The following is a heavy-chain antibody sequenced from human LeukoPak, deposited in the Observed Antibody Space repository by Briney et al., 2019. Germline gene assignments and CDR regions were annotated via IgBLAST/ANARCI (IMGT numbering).Heavy chain of an antibody. CDR2: IYPGDSDT. CDR3: ARKSTPETGVHCFDY. D-gene: IGHD7-27*01. V-gene: IGHV5-51*01. J-gene: IGHJ4*02. CDR1: GYRFTNYW. Sequence: ESLKISCKGSGYRFTNYWIGLVRQMPGKGLELIGIIYPGDSDTRYSPSFQGQVTISVDKSISTAYLQWSSLKASDTAMYYCARKSTPETGVHCFDYWGQGTLVTVSS.